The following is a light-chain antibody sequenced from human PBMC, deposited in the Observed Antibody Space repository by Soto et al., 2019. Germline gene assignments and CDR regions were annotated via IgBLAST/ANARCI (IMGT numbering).Light chain of an antibody. Sequence: IVLTQSPGTLSLSPGESATLSCRASQTVTDSYLAWYQQTPGQAPRLLIYGTSNRAAGVPNRFRGAGSGTYFTLTISRLEPEDFAVYYCQQFGGSFSFGGGTKVEI. CDR2: GTS. V-gene: IGKV3-20*01. CDR3: QQFGGSFS. CDR1: QTVTDSY. J-gene: IGKJ4*01.